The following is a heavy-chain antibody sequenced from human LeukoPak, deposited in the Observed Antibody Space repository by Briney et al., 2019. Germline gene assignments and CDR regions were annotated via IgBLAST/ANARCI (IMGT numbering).Heavy chain of an antibody. V-gene: IGHV5-10-1*01. J-gene: IGHJ4*02. CDR3: ARRANYYGWGYFDY. CDR1: GYSFTSYW. D-gene: IGHD3-10*01. CDR2: IDPSDSYI. Sequence: GESLRTSCKGSGYSFTSYWISWGRQMPGEGLEWVGRIDPSDSYINYSPSFQGRITISADKSISTAYLQWSSLKASDTAMYYCARRANYYGWGYFDYWGQGTLVTASS.